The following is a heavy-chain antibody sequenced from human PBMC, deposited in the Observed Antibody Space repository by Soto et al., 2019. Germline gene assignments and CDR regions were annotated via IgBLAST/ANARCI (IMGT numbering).Heavy chain of an antibody. J-gene: IGHJ4*02. V-gene: IGHV4-34*01. CDR1: GRSFSGYY. CDR2: INHSGST. CDR3: ARAYGGNSGVFDY. Sequence: QVQLQQWGAGLLKPSETLSLTCAVYGRSFSGYYWSWIRQPPGKGLEWIGEINHSGSTNYNPSLKSRVTISVDTSQNQFALNLSSVTDADTAVYYCARAYGGNSGVFDYWGQGTLVTVSS. D-gene: IGHD4-17*01.